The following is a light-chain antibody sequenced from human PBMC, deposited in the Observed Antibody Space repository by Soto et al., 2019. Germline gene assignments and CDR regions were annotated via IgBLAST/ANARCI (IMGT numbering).Light chain of an antibody. CDR3: QQRNDGTPGYT. V-gene: IGKV3-11*01. CDR2: DTS. Sequence: EIVLTQSPATLSLSPGETATLSCRASQSFSVYFAWYQQKPGQAPRLLIYDTSNRATGIPARFSGIGSGPDFTLTISSLEPEDFAISYCQQRNDGTPGYTFGQVTKLEI. CDR1: QSFSVY. J-gene: IGKJ2*01.